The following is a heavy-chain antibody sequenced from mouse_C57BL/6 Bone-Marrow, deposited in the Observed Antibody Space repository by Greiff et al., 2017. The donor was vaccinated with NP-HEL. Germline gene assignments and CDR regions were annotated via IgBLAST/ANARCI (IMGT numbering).Heavy chain of an antibody. D-gene: IGHD1-1*01. CDR2: IFPGSGST. CDR1: GYTFTDYY. V-gene: IGHV1-75*01. J-gene: IGHJ2*01. Sequence: QVQLQQSGPELVKPGASVTISCKASGYTFTDYYINWVKQRPGQGLEWIGWIFPGSGSTYYNEKFKGKSTLTVDKSSSTAYMLLSSLTSEDSAVYFCARPYGSSLYYFDYWGQGTTLTVSS. CDR3: ARPYGSSLYYFDY.